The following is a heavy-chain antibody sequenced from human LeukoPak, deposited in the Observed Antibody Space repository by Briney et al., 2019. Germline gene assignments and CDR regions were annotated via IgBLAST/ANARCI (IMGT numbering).Heavy chain of an antibody. D-gene: IGHD3-9*01. J-gene: IGHJ4*02. CDR2: INPSGGST. Sequence: ASVKVSCKASGYTFTSYYMHWVRQAPGQGLEWMGIINPSGGSTSYAQKFQGRVTMTEDTSTDTAYMELSSLRSEDTAVYYCATFLPKELVIFGYWGQGTLVTVSS. CDR3: ATFLPKELVIFGY. V-gene: IGHV1-46*01. CDR1: GYTFTSYY.